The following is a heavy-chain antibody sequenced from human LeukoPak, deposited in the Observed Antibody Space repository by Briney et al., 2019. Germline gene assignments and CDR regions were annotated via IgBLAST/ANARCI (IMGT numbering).Heavy chain of an antibody. Sequence: GGSLRLSCAASGFTFSSYGMHWVRQAPGKGLEWVAVIWYDGSNKYYADSVKGRFTISRDNSEHTLYLQMNSLRAEDTAVYYCARGSGYSYGYLDYWGQGTLVTVSS. V-gene: IGHV3-33*01. CDR3: ARGSGYSYGYLDY. D-gene: IGHD5-18*01. J-gene: IGHJ4*02. CDR1: GFTFSSYG. CDR2: IWYDGSNK.